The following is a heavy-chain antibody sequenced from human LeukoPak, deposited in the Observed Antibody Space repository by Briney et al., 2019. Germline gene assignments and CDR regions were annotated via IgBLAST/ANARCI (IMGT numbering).Heavy chain of an antibody. CDR1: GGSISSGSYY. J-gene: IGHJ4*02. CDR2: IYTSGST. D-gene: IGHD4-17*01. Sequence: PSETLSLTCTVSGGSISSGSYYWSWIRQPAGKGLEWIGRIYTSGSTNYNPSLKSRVTISVDTSKNQSSLKLSSVTAADTAVYYCARVPVTDQLYYFDYWGQGTLVTVSS. V-gene: IGHV4-61*02. CDR3: ARVPVTDQLYYFDY.